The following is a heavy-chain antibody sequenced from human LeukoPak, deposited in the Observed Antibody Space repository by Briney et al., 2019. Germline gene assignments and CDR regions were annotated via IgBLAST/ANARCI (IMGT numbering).Heavy chain of an antibody. V-gene: IGHV4-61*02. J-gene: IGHJ3*02. D-gene: IGHD1-26*01. CDR2: IYTSGRT. CDR1: GGSISSGSYY. CDR3: ASAYSVGATKWFGAFDI. Sequence: SQTLSLTCTVSGGSISSGSYYWGWIRQPAGKGLEWIGRIYTSGRTNSNPSLKSRVTISVDTSKNQFSLKLGSVTAADTAVYYCASAYSVGATKWFGAFDIWGQGTMVTVSS.